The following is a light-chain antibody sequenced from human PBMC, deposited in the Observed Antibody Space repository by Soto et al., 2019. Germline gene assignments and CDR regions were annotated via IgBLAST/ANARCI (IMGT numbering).Light chain of an antibody. CDR3: QSFDSSLSGYV. J-gene: IGLJ1*01. V-gene: IGLV1-40*01. CDR1: TSNIGAGFD. CDR2: GNN. Sequence: SVLTQPPSVSGVPGQRVTISCTGNTSNIGAGFDVHWYQQLPETAPKLLIHGNNNRPSGVPDRFSGSKSGTSASLAITGLQAEDEADYYCQSFDSSLSGYVFGTGTKVTVL.